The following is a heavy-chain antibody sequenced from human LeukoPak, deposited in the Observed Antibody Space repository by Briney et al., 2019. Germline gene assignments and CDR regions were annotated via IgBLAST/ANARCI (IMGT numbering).Heavy chain of an antibody. Sequence: ASVKVSCKASGYTFTSYYMHWVRQAPGQGLEWRGIINPSGGSTSYAQKFQGRVTMTRDTSTSTVYMELSSLRSEDTAVYYCASPDDSGTDSGSYYLLDYWGQGTLVTVSS. CDR2: INPSGGST. CDR1: GYTFTSYY. CDR3: ASPDDSGTDSGSYYLLDY. D-gene: IGHD1-26*01. J-gene: IGHJ4*02. V-gene: IGHV1-46*01.